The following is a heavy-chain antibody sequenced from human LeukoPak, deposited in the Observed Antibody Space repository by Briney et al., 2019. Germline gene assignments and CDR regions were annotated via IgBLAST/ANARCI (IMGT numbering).Heavy chain of an antibody. D-gene: IGHD3-22*01. CDR2: IRSKAYGGTT. CDR1: GFTFGDYA. V-gene: IGHV3-49*04. Sequence: GGSLRLSCTASGFTFGDYAMSWVRQAPGKGLEWVGFIRSKAYGGTTEYAASVKGRFTISRDDSKSIAYLQMNSLKTEDTAVYYCTRYYYDSSGYSSAFDYWGQGTLVTVSS. CDR3: TRYYYDSSGYSSAFDY. J-gene: IGHJ4*02.